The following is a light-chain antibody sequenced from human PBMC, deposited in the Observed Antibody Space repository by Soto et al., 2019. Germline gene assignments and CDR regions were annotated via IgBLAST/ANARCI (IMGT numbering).Light chain of an antibody. CDR3: QQSYSTPRT. CDR1: QSISSY. J-gene: IGKJ2*01. CDR2: AAS. Sequence: DIQMTQSPSPLSASVGDRVAITCRASQSISSYLNWYQQKPGKAPKLLIYAASSLQSGVPSRFSGSGSGTDFTLTISSLQPEDFATYYCQQSYSTPRTFDQGTKLEIK. V-gene: IGKV1-39*01.